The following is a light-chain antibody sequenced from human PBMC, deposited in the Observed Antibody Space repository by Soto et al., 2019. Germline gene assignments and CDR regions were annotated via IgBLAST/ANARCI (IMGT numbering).Light chain of an antibody. V-gene: IGKV1-5*01. Sequence: DIQMTQSPSTLSASVGDRVTITCRASQSVTKWVAWYQQRPGQAPKVLIWDASSLQRGVPSRFSGSGYGTEFTLTISSLQPDDFGTYYCQHYNGHSTWSFGQGPKVDIK. CDR3: QHYNGHSTWS. CDR1: QSVTKW. J-gene: IGKJ1*01. CDR2: DAS.